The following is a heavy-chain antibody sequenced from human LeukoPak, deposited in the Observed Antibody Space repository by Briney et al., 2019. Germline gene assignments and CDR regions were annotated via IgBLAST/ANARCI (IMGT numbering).Heavy chain of an antibody. J-gene: IGHJ1*01. Sequence: SETLSLTCTVSGGSITNYYWSWIRQPPGGELEWIGYIYHNGHTDYNPSLKSRVTISVDMSKNQFSLDLSSVTAADTALYYCARGTRITIFGVVTYTEYFQHWGQGTLVTVSS. CDR1: GGSITNYY. CDR3: ARGTRITIFGVVTYTEYFQH. V-gene: IGHV4-59*01. CDR2: IYHNGHT. D-gene: IGHD3-3*01.